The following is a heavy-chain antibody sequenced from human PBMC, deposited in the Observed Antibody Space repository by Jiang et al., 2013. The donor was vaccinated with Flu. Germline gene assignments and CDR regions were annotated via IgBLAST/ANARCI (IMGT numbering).Heavy chain of an antibody. Sequence: QLLESGGGVVQPGRSLRLSCAASGFTFSXYAMHWVRQAPGKGLEWVAVISYDGSNKYYADSVKGRFTISRGNSKNTLYLQMNSLRAEDTAVYYCARDREIVVVAATGMDVWGQGTTVTVSS. CDR3: ARDREIVVVAATGMDV. CDR2: ISYDGSNK. CDR1: GFTFSXYA. V-gene: IGHV3-30-3*01. J-gene: IGHJ6*02. D-gene: IGHD2-15*01.